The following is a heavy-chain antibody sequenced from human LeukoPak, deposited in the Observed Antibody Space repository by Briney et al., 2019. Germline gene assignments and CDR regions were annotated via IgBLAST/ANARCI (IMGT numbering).Heavy chain of an antibody. D-gene: IGHD1-1*01. CDR3: ARDLGRSYAYYFDY. CDR1: GYTFTSYD. Sequence: GASVKVSCKASGYTFTSYDINWVRQATGQGLEWMGWMNPNSGNTGYAQKFQGRVTITADKSTSTAYMELSSLRSEDTAVYYCARDLGRSYAYYFDYWGQGTLVTVSS. J-gene: IGHJ4*02. CDR2: MNPNSGNT. V-gene: IGHV1-8*01.